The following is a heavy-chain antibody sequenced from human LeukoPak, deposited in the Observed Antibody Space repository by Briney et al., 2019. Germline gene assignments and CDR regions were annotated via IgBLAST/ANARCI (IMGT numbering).Heavy chain of an antibody. V-gene: IGHV1-18*01. CDR3: ARDRLKYDILTGHLNWFDP. Sequence: ASVKVSCKASGYTFTSYAMNWVRQAPGQGLEWMGWISAYNGNTNYAQKLQGRVTMTTDTSTSTAYMELRSLRSDDTAVYYCARDRLKYDILTGHLNWFDPWGQGTLVTVSS. CDR1: GYTFTSYA. CDR2: ISAYNGNT. D-gene: IGHD3-9*01. J-gene: IGHJ5*02.